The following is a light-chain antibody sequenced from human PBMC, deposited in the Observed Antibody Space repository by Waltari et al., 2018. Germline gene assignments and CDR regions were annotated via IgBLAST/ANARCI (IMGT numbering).Light chain of an antibody. J-gene: IGLJ2*01. CDR2: DDS. CDR3: QVWDSFTDPYVV. Sequence: SYVLTQPPSVSVAPGQTARITWGGNNIGSKSVHWYQRRPGQAPVVVVYDDSDRPSGIPERFSGTNSGNTATLTISAVEAGDEADYYCQVWDSFTDPYVVFGGGTK. CDR1: NIGSKS. V-gene: IGLV3-21*02.